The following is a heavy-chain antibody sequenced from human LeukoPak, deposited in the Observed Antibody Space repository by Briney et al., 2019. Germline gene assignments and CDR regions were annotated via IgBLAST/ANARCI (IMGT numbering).Heavy chain of an antibody. CDR1: GYSMRTGYF. V-gene: IGHV4-38-2*01. Sequence: SETLSLTCAVSGYSMRTGYFWGLIRQSPGQGLEWIGSIFHTGSTSYNPSFKRRATLSVDTSKNEFSLKLTSVNATDTAIYYCASPRGTYIDYWGQGILVTVSS. CDR3: ASPRGTYIDY. CDR2: IFHTGST. D-gene: IGHD3-16*01. J-gene: IGHJ4*02.